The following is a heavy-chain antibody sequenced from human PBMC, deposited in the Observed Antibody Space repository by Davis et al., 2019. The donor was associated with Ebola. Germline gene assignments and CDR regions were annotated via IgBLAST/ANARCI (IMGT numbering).Heavy chain of an antibody. CDR2: ISSDGGIT. Sequence: GESLKISCAASGFTFSSYWMNWVRQAPGKGLVYVSRISSDGGITSYADSVKGRFTISRDNAKNTLYLQMNSLRAEDTAVYYCARGATVTTTPLDYWGQGTLVTVSS. CDR1: GFTFSSYW. D-gene: IGHD4-11*01. CDR3: ARGATVTTTPLDY. V-gene: IGHV3-74*01. J-gene: IGHJ4*02.